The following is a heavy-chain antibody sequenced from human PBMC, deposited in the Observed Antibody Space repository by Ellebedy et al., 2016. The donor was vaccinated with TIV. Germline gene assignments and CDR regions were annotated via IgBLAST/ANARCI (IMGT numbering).Heavy chain of an antibody. Sequence: GESLKISXAASGFTFGSYGMHWVRQAPGKGLEWVAVISYNGDNKQYADSVKGRFTISRDISKSTLSLQMDSLRAEDTAVYYCSRDNWSGRRSDFRYYYYYAMDVWGQGTTVTVS. CDR3: SRDNWSGRRSDFRYYYYYAMDV. J-gene: IGHJ6*02. D-gene: IGHD1-20*01. CDR1: GFTFGSYG. CDR2: ISYNGDNK. V-gene: IGHV3-30*03.